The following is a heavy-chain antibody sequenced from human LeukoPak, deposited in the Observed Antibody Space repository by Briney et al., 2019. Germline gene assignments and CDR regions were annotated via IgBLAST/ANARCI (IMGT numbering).Heavy chain of an antibody. J-gene: IGHJ4*02. CDR3: ARHGQQLAGDY. CDR2: IYPSDSDT. Sequence: GESLKISCKGSGYSFTSYWIGWVRQMPGKDLEWMGIIYPSDSDTRYNPSFQGRVTMSADKSINTAYLQWSSLKDSDTAMYYCARHGQQLAGDYWGQGTLVTVSS. D-gene: IGHD6-13*01. CDR1: GYSFTSYW. V-gene: IGHV5-51*01.